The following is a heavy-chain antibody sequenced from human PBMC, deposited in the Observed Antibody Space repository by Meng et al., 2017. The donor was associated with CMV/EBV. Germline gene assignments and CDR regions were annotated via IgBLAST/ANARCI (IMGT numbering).Heavy chain of an antibody. CDR1: GYTFTSYG. CDR2: IIPIFGTA. V-gene: IGHV1-69*05. CDR3: ARGLPAADPDAFDI. Sequence: SVKVSCKASGYTFTSYGISWVRQAPGQGLEWMGGIIPIFGTANYAQKFQGRVTITTDESTSTAYMELSSLRSEDTAVYYCARGLPAADPDAFDIWGQGTMVTVSS. D-gene: IGHD2-2*01. J-gene: IGHJ3*02.